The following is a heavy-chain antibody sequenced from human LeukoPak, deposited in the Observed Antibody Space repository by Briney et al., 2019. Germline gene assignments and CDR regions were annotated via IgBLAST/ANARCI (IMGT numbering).Heavy chain of an antibody. CDR2: IYYSGST. CDR3: ARDSSSWYANNWFDP. J-gene: IGHJ5*02. CDR1: GGSISSYY. Sequence: PSETLSLTCTVSGGSISSYYWSWIRQPPGKGLEWSGYIYYSGSTNYNPSLKSRVTISVDTSKNQFSLKLSSVTAADTAVYYCARDSSSWYANNWFDPWGQGTLVTVSS. V-gene: IGHV4-59*01. D-gene: IGHD6-13*01.